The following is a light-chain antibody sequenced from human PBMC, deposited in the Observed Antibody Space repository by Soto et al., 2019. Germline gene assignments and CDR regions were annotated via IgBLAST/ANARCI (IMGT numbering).Light chain of an antibody. CDR3: SSFTGASTI. J-gene: IGLJ1*01. V-gene: IGLV2-14*01. Sequence: QSALTQPASVSGSPGQSITVSCTGTSSDIGGYNYVSWYQQHPGKAPKLMVYEVTNRPSGVSDRFSGSKSSNTASLTISGLQADDEGYYYCSSFTGASTIFGTGTKLTVL. CDR1: SSDIGGYNY. CDR2: EVT.